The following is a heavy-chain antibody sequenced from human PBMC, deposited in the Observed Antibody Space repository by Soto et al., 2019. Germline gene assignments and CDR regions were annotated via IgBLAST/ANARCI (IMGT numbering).Heavy chain of an antibody. D-gene: IGHD6-19*01. V-gene: IGHV1-18*01. Sequence: QVQLVQSGAEVKKPGASVKVSCKASGYTFTSYGISWVRQAPGQGLEWMGWISAYNGNTNYAQKLQGRVTMTTDTSTSTACMELRSLRSDDTAVYYCARAAVAGLYYYYGMDVWGQGTTVTVSS. J-gene: IGHJ6*02. CDR2: ISAYNGNT. CDR3: ARAAVAGLYYYYGMDV. CDR1: GYTFTSYG.